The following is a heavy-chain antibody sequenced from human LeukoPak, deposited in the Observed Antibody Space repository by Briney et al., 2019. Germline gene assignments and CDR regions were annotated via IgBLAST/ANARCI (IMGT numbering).Heavy chain of an antibody. CDR2: VHYRGST. CDR1: GGSISSDY. D-gene: IGHD7-27*01. Sequence: KPSETLSLTCTVSGGSISSDYWSWIRQSPGKGMEWIGHVHYRGSTTYNPSLKSRVTISVDTSKNQFSLKLSYVTAADTAVYFCARESSWGNFDYWGQGTLVTVSS. CDR3: ARESSWGNFDY. V-gene: IGHV4-59*01. J-gene: IGHJ4*02.